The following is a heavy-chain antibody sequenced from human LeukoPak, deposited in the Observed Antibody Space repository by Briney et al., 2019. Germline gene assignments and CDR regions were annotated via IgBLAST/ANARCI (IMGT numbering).Heavy chain of an antibody. J-gene: IGHJ4*02. Sequence: ASVKVSCKASGYTFTSYGISWVRQAPGQGLEWMGWISAYNGNTNYAQKLQGRVTMTTDTSTSTAYMELRSLRSDDTAVYYCARGEDPYYYDSSGYYGGRTFDYWGQGTLVTVSS. CDR3: ARGEDPYYYDSSGYYGGRTFDY. CDR2: ISAYNGNT. D-gene: IGHD3-22*01. CDR1: GYTFTSYG. V-gene: IGHV1-18*01.